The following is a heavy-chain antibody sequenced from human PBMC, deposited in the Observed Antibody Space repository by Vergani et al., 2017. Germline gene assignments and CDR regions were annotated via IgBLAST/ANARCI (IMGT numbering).Heavy chain of an antibody. CDR2: IYYDGSKK. J-gene: IGHJ6*03. CDR1: GFTFSTYA. CDR3: VREGSYCGSTTCRNPSYVHYYHMDV. D-gene: IGHD2-21*01. V-gene: IGHV3-33*01. Sequence: QVQLVESGGGVVQPGRSLRLSCTSSGFTFSTYAMHWVRQAPGKGLEWVAIIYYDGSKKYYADSVKGRFTISRDNSRNTLDLLMSSLRAEDTAIYYCVREGSYCGSTTCRNPSYVHYYHMDVWGEGTTVTVSS.